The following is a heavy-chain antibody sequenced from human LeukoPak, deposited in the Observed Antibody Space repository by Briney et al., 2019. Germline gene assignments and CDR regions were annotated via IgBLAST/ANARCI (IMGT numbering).Heavy chain of an antibody. J-gene: IGHJ4*02. D-gene: IGHD3-10*01. CDR3: ARDLAMVRGVIFDY. Sequence: GGSLRPSCAASGFTFSSYSMNWVRQAPGKGLEWVSYISSSSSTIYYADSVKGRFTISRDNAKNSLYLQMNSLRDEDTAVYYCARDLAMVRGVIFDYWGQGTLVTVSS. CDR1: GFTFSSYS. V-gene: IGHV3-48*02. CDR2: ISSSSSTI.